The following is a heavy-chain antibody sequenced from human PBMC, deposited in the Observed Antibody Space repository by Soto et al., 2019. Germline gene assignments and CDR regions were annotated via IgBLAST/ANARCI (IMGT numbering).Heavy chain of an antibody. CDR3: ARQRPTDGRWEFANYYGMDV. J-gene: IGHJ6*02. CDR2: IIHSEST. V-gene: IGHV4-34*12. Sequence: SETLSLTCAVYGGSFSAYYWSWVRQPPGKGLEWIGEIIHSESTKYNPSLKSRVTISVDTSKNQFSLKLSSETAADTAVYYCARQRPTDGRWEFANYYGMDVWGQGTPVTVSS. CDR1: GGSFSAYY. D-gene: IGHD1-26*01.